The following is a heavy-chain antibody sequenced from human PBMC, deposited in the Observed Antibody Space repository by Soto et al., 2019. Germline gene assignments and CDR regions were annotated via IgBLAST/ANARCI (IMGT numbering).Heavy chain of an antibody. Sequence: QVQLQQWGAGLLKPSETLSLTCAVYGGSFSGYKWSWIRQTPGKGLEWIGEINDSGNINYNPSLKSRVTILLDTPKKQISLKLSSVTAADSAVYYWARGLILWFGELSRRGGYYYYMDVWGKGTTVTVSS. CDR1: GGSFSGYK. CDR2: INDSGNI. V-gene: IGHV4-34*01. J-gene: IGHJ6*03. CDR3: ARGLILWFGELSRRGGYYYYMDV. D-gene: IGHD3-10*01.